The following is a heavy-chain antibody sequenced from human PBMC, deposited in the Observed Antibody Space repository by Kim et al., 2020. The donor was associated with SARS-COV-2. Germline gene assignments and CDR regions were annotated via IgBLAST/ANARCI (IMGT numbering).Heavy chain of an antibody. J-gene: IGHJ4*02. D-gene: IGHD4-17*01. CDR2: ISSSSSYI. V-gene: IGHV3-21*01. CDR3: ARDSAKRQWLRPELTTVVTLDY. CDR1: GFTFSSYS. Sequence: GGSLRLSCAASGFTFSSYSMNWVRQAPGKGLEWVSSISSSSSYIYYADSVKGRFTISRDNAKNSLYLQMNSLRAEDTAVYYCARDSAKRQWLRPELTTVVTLDYWGQGTLVTVSS.